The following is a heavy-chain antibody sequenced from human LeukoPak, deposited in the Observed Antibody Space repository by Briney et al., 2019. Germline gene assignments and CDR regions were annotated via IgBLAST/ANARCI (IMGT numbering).Heavy chain of an antibody. CDR3: ARKLKTGTTEGAFDI. CDR2: IQSSSNTI. CDR1: GFTFSSYE. J-gene: IGHJ3*02. Sequence: GGSLRLSCAASGFTFSSYEMNWVRQTPGKGLEWVSYIQSSSNTIYYADSVKGRFTISRDNAKNALYLQMNSLKAEGTALYYCARKLKTGTTEGAFDIWGQGTMVTVSS. V-gene: IGHV3-48*01. D-gene: IGHD1-7*01.